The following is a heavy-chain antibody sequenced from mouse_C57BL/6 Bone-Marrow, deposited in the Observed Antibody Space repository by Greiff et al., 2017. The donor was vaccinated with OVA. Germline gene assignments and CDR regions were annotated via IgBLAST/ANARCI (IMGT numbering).Heavy chain of an antibody. D-gene: IGHD1-1*01. Sequence: ESGPGLVKPSQSLSLTCSVTGYSITSGYYWNWIRQFPGNKLEWMGYISYDGSNNYNPSLKNRISITRDTSKNQFFLKLNSVTTEDTATYYCARVGRDFDVWGTGTTVTVSS. CDR2: ISYDGSN. CDR1: GYSITSGYY. J-gene: IGHJ1*03. CDR3: ARVGRDFDV. V-gene: IGHV3-6*01.